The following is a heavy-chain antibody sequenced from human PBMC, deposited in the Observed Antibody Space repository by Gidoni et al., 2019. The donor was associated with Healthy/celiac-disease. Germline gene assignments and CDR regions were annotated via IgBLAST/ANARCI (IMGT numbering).Heavy chain of an antibody. D-gene: IGHD6-25*01. CDR3: ATDRIRPGGYSGWFDP. Sequence: QVQLVQSGAEVKKPGASVKVSCTVSGYTLTELSMHWVRQAPGKGLEWMGGFDPEDGETIYAQKFQGRVTMTEDTSTDTAYMELSSLRSEDTAVYYCATDRIRPGGYSGWFDPWGQGTLVTVSS. V-gene: IGHV1-24*01. CDR1: GYTLTELS. J-gene: IGHJ5*02. CDR2: FDPEDGET.